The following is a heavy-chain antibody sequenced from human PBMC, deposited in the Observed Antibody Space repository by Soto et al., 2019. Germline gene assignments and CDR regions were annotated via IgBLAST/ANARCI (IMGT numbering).Heavy chain of an antibody. Sequence: QVQLVQSGAEVKKPGSSVKVSCKASGGTFSSSAISWVRQAPGQGLEWMGGIIPIFGTANYAKKFQGRVTSPVAESTSNDYMELSRLRHEERAVYYGASRWAEGRREVAIAYWGQGTLVTVSS. J-gene: IGHJ4*02. V-gene: IGHV1-69*01. CDR3: ASRWAEGRREVAIAY. CDR1: GGTFSSSA. CDR2: IIPIFGTA. D-gene: IGHD5-12*01.